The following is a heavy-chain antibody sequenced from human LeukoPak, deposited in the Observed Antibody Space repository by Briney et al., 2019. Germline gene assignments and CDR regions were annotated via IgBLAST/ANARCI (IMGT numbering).Heavy chain of an antibody. CDR2: IKHDGSET. CDR1: GFTFSSSW. Sequence: GGSLRLSCAASGFTFSSSWMSWVRQAPGEGLEWVANIKHDGSETFYVDSVKGRFTISRDNARNSLYLQMDSLRVDDTAVYYCTRDRYGDWGQGTPVTVSS. D-gene: IGHD5-18*01. V-gene: IGHV3-7*05. J-gene: IGHJ4*02. CDR3: TRDRYGD.